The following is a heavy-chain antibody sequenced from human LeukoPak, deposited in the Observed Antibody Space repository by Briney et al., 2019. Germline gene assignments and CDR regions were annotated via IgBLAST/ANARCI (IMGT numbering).Heavy chain of an antibody. Sequence: SETLSLTCTVSGGSINSYYWNWIRQPPGKGLEWIGNIYNSGSTDYNPSLKSRVTISVDTSKNQISLKLSSVTAADTAVYYCARDRGPSWYFDLRGRGTPVTVSS. CDR2: IYNSGST. CDR1: GGSINSYY. D-gene: IGHD5-24*01. V-gene: IGHV4-59*01. CDR3: ARDRGPSWYFDL. J-gene: IGHJ2*01.